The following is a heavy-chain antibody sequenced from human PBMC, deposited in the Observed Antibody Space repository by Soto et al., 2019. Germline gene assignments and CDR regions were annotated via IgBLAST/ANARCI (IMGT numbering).Heavy chain of an antibody. D-gene: IGHD3-22*01. J-gene: IGHJ6*02. CDR2: IIPIFGRA. V-gene: IGHV1-69*06. Sequence: QVQLVQSGAEVKKPGSSVKVSCKASGGTFSSYAISWVRQAPGQGLEWMGGIIPIFGRANYAQKFQGRVTITADKATSTAYMERSSLRSEDTAVYYCASSYYYDSSADYYYGMDVWGQGTTVTVSS. CDR1: GGTFSSYA. CDR3: ASSYYYDSSADYYYGMDV.